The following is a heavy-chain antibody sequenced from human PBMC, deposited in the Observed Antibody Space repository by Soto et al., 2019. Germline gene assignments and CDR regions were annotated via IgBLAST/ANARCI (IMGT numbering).Heavy chain of an antibody. CDR3: ARGGSGSYRYYYYGMDV. Sequence: GASVKVSCKASGYTFTGYYMHWVRQAPGQGLEWMGWINPNSGGTNYAQKFQGWVTTTRDTSISTAYMELSRLRSDDTAVYYCARGGSGSYRYYYYGMDVWGQGTTVTVSS. J-gene: IGHJ6*02. CDR2: INPNSGGT. D-gene: IGHD3-10*01. V-gene: IGHV1-2*04. CDR1: GYTFTGYY.